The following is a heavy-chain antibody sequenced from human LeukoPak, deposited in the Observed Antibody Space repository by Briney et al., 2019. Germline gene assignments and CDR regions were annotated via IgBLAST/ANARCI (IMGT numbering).Heavy chain of an antibody. CDR2: IYYSGST. J-gene: IGHJ4*02. D-gene: IGHD3-22*01. Sequence: SETLSLTCTVSGGSISSYYWSWIRQPPGKGLEWIGYIYYSGSTNYNPSLKSRVTISVDTSKNQFSLKLSSVTAADTAVYYCAREGNPEGEHYYDSSGEFDYWGQGTLVTVSS. V-gene: IGHV4-59*01. CDR1: GGSISSYY. CDR3: AREGNPEGEHYYDSSGEFDY.